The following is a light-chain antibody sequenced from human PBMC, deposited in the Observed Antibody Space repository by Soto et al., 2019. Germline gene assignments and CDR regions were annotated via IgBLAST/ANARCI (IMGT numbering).Light chain of an antibody. J-gene: IGKJ4*01. CDR2: GAS. Sequence: EIVLTQSPGTLSLSPGERATLSCRASQSVSNKYLAWYQQKPGQAPGLLIYGASSRATDIPDRFSGSGSGTDFTLTISRLEPEDCAVYYCQQYGGSLTFGGGTKVEIK. CDR1: QSVSNKY. V-gene: IGKV3-20*01. CDR3: QQYGGSLT.